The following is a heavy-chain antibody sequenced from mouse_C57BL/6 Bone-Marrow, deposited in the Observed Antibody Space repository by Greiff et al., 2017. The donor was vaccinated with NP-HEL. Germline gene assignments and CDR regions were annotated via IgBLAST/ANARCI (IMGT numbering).Heavy chain of an antibody. D-gene: IGHD2-2*01. CDR1: GYAFSSSW. CDR3: AWAYGYDGTVVPLFAY. CDR2: IYPGDGAT. J-gene: IGHJ3*01. Sequence: QVQLQQSGPELVKPGASVKISCKASGYAFSSSWMNWVKQRPGKGLEWIGRIYPGDGATNYNGKFKGKATLTADKSSSTAYMQLSSLTSEDSAVYYCAWAYGYDGTVVPLFAYWGQGTLVTVSA. V-gene: IGHV1-82*01.